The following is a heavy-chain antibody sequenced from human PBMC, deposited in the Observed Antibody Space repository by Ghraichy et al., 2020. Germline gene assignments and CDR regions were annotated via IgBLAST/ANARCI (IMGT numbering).Heavy chain of an antibody. CDR2: ISAYNGNT. J-gene: IGHJ6*02. CDR3: ARRGPYSYGLPYYYYYGMDV. D-gene: IGHD5-18*01. V-gene: IGHV1-18*01. Sequence: ASVKVSCKASGYTFTSYGISWVRQAPGQGLEWMGWISAYNGNTNYAQKLQGRVTMTTDTSTSTAYMELRSLRSDDTAVYYCARRGPYSYGLPYYYYYGMDVWGQGTTVTVSS. CDR1: GYTFTSYG.